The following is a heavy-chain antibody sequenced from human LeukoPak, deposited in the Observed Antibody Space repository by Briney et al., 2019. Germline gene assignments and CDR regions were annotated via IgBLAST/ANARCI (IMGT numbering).Heavy chain of an antibody. D-gene: IGHD3-3*01. CDR1: GYTFTSYY. Sequence: ASVKVSCKASGYTFTSYYMHWVRQAPGQGLEWMGWISAYNGNTNYAQKLQGRVTMTTDTSTSTAYMELRSLRSDDTAVYYCARETVENDFWSGYYSDYWGQGTLVTVSS. J-gene: IGHJ4*02. CDR3: ARETVENDFWSGYYSDY. CDR2: ISAYNGNT. V-gene: IGHV1-18*04.